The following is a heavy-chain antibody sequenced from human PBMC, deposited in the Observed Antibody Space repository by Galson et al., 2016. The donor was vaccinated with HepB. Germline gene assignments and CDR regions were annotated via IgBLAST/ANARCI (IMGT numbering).Heavy chain of an antibody. V-gene: IGHV3-33*06. D-gene: IGHD5-24*01. CDR2: VWSDGIQK. CDR3: AKEMAEVGKPFFDY. Sequence: SLRLSCAASEFTFSRYGIHWVRQARGKGLDWVAVVWSDGIQKYFADSVKGRFTISRDNSKNTLYLQMNSLRAEDTAIYYCAKEMAEVGKPFFDYWGPGTQIIVSS. J-gene: IGHJ4*02. CDR1: EFTFSRYG.